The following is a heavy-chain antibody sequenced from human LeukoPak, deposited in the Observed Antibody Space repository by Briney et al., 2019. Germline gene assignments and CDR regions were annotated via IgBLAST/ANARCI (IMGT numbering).Heavy chain of an antibody. V-gene: IGHV1-69*04. D-gene: IGHD5-18*01. Sequence: ASVKVSCKASGGTFSSYAISWVRQAPGQGHEWMGRIIPILGIANYAQKFQGRVTITADKSTSTAYMELSSLRSEDTAVYYCALPQYSYNDYWGQGTLVTVSS. CDR1: GGTFSSYA. CDR2: IIPILGIA. J-gene: IGHJ4*02. CDR3: ALPQYSYNDY.